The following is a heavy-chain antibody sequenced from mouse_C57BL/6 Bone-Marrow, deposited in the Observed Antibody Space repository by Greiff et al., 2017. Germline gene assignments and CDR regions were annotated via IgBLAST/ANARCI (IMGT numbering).Heavy chain of an antibody. CDR1: GFTFSDYY. CDR3: ARPGRLTWFAY. Sequence: EVQLVESGGGLVQPGGSLKLSCAASGFTFSDYYMYWVRQTPEKRLEWVAYISNGGGSTYYPDTVKGRFTISRDNAKKTLYLQMSRLKSEDTAMYYCARPGRLTWFAYWGQGTLVTVSA. V-gene: IGHV5-12*01. CDR2: ISNGGGST. J-gene: IGHJ3*01. D-gene: IGHD2-4*01.